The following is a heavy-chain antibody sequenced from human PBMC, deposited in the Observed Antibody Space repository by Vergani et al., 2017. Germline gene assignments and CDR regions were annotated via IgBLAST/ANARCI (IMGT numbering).Heavy chain of an antibody. J-gene: IGHJ1*01. D-gene: IGHD3-22*01. CDR2: IYYSDNT. CDR3: ARGADYYDRYFQH. V-gene: IGHV4-61*10. CDR1: GGSVSSGSYY. Sequence: QVQLQESGPGLVKPSETLSLTCTVSGGSVSSGSYYWSWIRQPAGKGLEWVGYIYYSDNTNYNPSLKSRVTISIDTSKNQFSLNLSSVTAADTAVYYCARGADYYDRYFQHWGQGTLVTFSS.